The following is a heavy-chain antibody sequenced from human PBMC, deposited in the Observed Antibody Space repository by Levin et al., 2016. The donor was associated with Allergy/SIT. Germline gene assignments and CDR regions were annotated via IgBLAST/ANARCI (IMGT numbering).Heavy chain of an antibody. CDR2: ISISGDIT. D-gene: IGHD3-22*01. J-gene: IGHJ6*02. Sequence: GGSLRLSCAASGLTLSSYAVSWVRQAPGRGLEWVSGISISGDITYYADSVNGRFTISRDNSKNTVYLQMNSLRAEDTAVYKCATYYYDSSGYQPYSRYVANFFYYGLDVWGQGTTVTV. CDR1: GLTLSSYA. CDR3: ATYYYDSSGYQPYSRYVANFFYYGLDV. V-gene: IGHV3-23*01.